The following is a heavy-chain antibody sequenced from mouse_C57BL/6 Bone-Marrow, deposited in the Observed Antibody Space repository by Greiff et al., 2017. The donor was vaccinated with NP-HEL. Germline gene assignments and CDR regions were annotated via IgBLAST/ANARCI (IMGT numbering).Heavy chain of an antibody. J-gene: IGHJ4*01. D-gene: IGHD1-1*01. CDR1: GYSFTSYY. V-gene: IGHV1-66*01. Sequence: QVQLQQSGPELVKPGASVKISCKASGYSFTSYYIHWVKQRPGQGLEWIGWIYPGSGNTKYNEKFKGKATLTADTSSSTAYMQLSSLTSEDSAVYYWASSTYGSRYYYAMDYWGQGTSVTVSS. CDR2: IYPGSGNT. CDR3: ASSTYGSRYYYAMDY.